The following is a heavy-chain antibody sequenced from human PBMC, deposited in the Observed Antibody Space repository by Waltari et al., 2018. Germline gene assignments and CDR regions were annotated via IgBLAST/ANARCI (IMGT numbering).Heavy chain of an antibody. J-gene: IGHJ4*02. D-gene: IGHD3-22*01. CDR1: GFSLSTGVA. CDR2: IFWDDET. CDR3: AQRQRYYDASGYAYNCAY. Sequence: QITLKESGPTLVKPTQTLTLTCTFSGFSLSTGVAVGWTRQPPGKALEWLALIFWDDETHYSPSLNNRLTITKDSSKNQVVLTVTNLDPGDTATYYCAQRQRYYDASGYAYNCAYWGQGTLVTVSS. V-gene: IGHV2-5*02.